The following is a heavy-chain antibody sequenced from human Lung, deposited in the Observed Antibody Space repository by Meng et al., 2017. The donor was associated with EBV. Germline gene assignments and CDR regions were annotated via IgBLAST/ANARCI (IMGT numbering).Heavy chain of an antibody. V-gene: IGHV1-18*01. Sequence: QAQMVQAGGGVKKPGAAVQVSCKASGYTFTNYGITWVRQAPGQGLEWMGWISAYNGNTNYAQTLQGRVTMTTDTSTSTAYMELGSLRSDDTAVYYCARVEVGITSGDYWGQGTLVTVSS. CDR3: ARVEVGITSGDY. CDR1: GYTFTNYG. D-gene: IGHD1-26*01. CDR2: ISAYNGNT. J-gene: IGHJ4*02.